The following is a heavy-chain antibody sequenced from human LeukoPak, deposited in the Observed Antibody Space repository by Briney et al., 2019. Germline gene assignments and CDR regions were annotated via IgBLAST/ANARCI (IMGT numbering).Heavy chain of an antibody. Sequence: PGGSLRLSCAASGFTVSSNYMSWVRQAPGKGLEWVSVIYSGGSTSYADSVKGRFTISRDSSKNTLYLQMNSLRAEDTAVYYCARKTDHQTGGDYWGQGTLVTVSS. CDR1: GFTVSSNY. CDR2: IYSGGST. V-gene: IGHV3-66*01. D-gene: IGHD7-27*01. CDR3: ARKTDHQTGGDY. J-gene: IGHJ4*02.